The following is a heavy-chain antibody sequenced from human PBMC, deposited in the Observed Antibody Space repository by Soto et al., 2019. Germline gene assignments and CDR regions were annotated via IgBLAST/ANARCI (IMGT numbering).Heavy chain of an antibody. V-gene: IGHV4-39*01. CDR1: GGSISSRGYY. CDR3: ATSNWFDP. CDR2: IYYSGST. J-gene: IGHJ5*02. Sequence: QLQLQESGPGLVKPSETLSLTCTVSGGSISSRGYYWGWIRQPPGKGVEWIGTIYYSGSTYYNPSLTSRVTISVDTSKNQFSLKLSSVTAADTAVYYCATSNWFDPWRQGTLVTVSS.